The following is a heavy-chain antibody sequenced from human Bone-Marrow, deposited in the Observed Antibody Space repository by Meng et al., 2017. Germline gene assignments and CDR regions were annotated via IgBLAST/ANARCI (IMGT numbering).Heavy chain of an antibody. CDR2: ISYDGSNK. D-gene: IGHD6-19*01. CDR3: ARAVAGTSEVPDY. V-gene: IGHV3-30*04. CDR1: GFTFSSYA. Sequence: GESLKISCAASGFTFSSYAMHWVRQAPGEGLEWVAVISYDGSNKYYADSVKGRFTISRDNSKNTLYLQMNSLRAEDTAVYYCARAVAGTSEVPDYWGQGTLVTVSS. J-gene: IGHJ4*02.